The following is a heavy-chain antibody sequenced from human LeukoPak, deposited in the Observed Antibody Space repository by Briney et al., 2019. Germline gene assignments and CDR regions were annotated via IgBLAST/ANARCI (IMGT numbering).Heavy chain of an antibody. CDR1: GYTLTELS. CDR2: FDPEDGET. Sequence: ASVKVSFTVSGYTLTELSMHWVRQAPGKGLEWMGGFDPEDGETIYAQKFQGRVTMTEDTSTDTAYMELSSLRSEDTAVYYCATGYLGYCSSTSCPPLDYWGQGTLVTVSS. J-gene: IGHJ4*02. CDR3: ATGYLGYCSSTSCPPLDY. D-gene: IGHD2-2*01. V-gene: IGHV1-24*01.